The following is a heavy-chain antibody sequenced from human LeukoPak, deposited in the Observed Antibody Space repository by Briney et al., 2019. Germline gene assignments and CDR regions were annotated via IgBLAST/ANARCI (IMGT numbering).Heavy chain of an antibody. J-gene: IGHJ4*02. V-gene: IGHV1-18*01. Sequence: ASVKVSCKASGYTFTSYGISWVRQAPGQGLEWMGWISAYNGNTNYAQKLQGRVTMTTDTSTSTAYMELRSLRSDDTAVYYCAGDLGWFGELENFDYWGQGTLVTVSS. D-gene: IGHD3-10*01. CDR1: GYTFTSYG. CDR3: AGDLGWFGELENFDY. CDR2: ISAYNGNT.